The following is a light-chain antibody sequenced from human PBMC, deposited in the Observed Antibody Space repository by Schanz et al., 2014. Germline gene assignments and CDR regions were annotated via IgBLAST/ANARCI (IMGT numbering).Light chain of an antibody. CDR2: AVS. V-gene: IGLV2-14*03. CDR3: CSYAGSYYV. J-gene: IGLJ1*01. Sequence: QSALTQPASVSGSPGQSTTISCTGTSSDVGSYNYVSWYQQHPGKAPKLMISAVSDRPSGVSNRFSGSKSGNTASLTISGLQAEDEADYYCCSYAGSYYVFGTGTKLTVL. CDR1: SSDVGSYNY.